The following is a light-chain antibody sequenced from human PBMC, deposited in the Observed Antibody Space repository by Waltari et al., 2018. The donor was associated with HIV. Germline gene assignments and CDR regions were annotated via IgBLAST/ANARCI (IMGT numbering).Light chain of an antibody. Sequence: QSALTQPPSASGSPGQSVTISCTGTSRDVGGYNYVSWYQQPPGKAPKLMIYEVSQRPSGVPDRFSGSKSGNTASLTVSGLQAEDEANYYCSSFAGTNDVIFGGGTKLTVL. J-gene: IGLJ2*01. V-gene: IGLV2-8*01. CDR1: SRDVGGYNY. CDR2: EVS. CDR3: SSFAGTNDVI.